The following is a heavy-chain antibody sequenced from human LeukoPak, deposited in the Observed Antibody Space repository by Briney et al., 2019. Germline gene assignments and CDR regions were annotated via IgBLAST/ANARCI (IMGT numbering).Heavy chain of an antibody. CDR3: ARDLGWLQSY. CDR1: GVTFSSYW. Sequence: GGSLRLSCAASGVTFSSYWMHWVRQAPGKGLVWVSRINPDGSSTSYADSVKGRFTISRDNAKNTLYLQTNSLRAKDTAVYYCARDLGWLQSYWGQGTLVTVSS. D-gene: IGHD5-24*01. V-gene: IGHV3-74*01. CDR2: INPDGSST. J-gene: IGHJ4*02.